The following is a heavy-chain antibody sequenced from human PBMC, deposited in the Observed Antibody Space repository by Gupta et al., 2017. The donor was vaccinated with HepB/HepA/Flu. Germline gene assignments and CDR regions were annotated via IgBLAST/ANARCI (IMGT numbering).Heavy chain of an antibody. Sequence: QVQLVESGGGVVQPGRSLRLPCAASGFTFSSYGMPWVRQAPGKGLEWVAVIWFDGSKQFYADSVKGRFTISRDKSKNTLYLQMNSLRAEDTAVYYCARVLAGTMSVDYWGQGTLVTVSS. CDR3: ARVLAGTMSVDY. J-gene: IGHJ4*02. V-gene: IGHV3-33*01. CDR2: IWFDGSKQ. CDR1: GFTFSSYG. D-gene: IGHD6-19*01.